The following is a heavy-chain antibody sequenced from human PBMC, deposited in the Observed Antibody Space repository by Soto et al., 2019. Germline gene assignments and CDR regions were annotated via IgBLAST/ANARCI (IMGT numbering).Heavy chain of an antibody. V-gene: IGHV3-74*01. CDR2: MNSDVSST. CDR3: ARDKTVCDYIWEAYRYWEGTYYAFDI. Sequence: AGGSMRLSWAVAAFIFGRDCVHWVRPAAGEVLVWVGCMNSDVSSTRYARSGKGRFSISRDNAKNTMYLQMNSLRAEDTAVYYCARDKTVCDYIWEAYRYWEGTYYAFDIWGQGTMVTVSS. D-gene: IGHD3-16*02. J-gene: IGHJ3*02. CDR1: AFIFGRDC.